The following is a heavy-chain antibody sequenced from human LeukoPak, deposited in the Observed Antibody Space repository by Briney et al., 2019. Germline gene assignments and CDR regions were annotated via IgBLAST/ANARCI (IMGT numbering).Heavy chain of an antibody. CDR3: VKGGGYCSSSSCPPPYYFDY. J-gene: IGHJ4*02. CDR1: GFTFSSYA. Sequence: PGGSLRLSCSASGFTFSSYAIHWVRQAPGKGLEYFSAIRSNGGSTYYADSVKSRFTISRDNSKNTLYLQMSSLRAEDTAVYYCVKGGGYCSSSSCPPPYYFDYWGQGTLVTVSS. CDR2: IRSNGGST. V-gene: IGHV3-64D*06. D-gene: IGHD2-2*01.